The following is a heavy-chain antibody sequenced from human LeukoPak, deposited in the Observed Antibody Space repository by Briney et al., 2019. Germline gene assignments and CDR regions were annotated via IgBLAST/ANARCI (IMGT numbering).Heavy chain of an antibody. D-gene: IGHD2-2*01. V-gene: IGHV3-48*04. CDR2: ISSSSSTI. CDR3: AKEGPDIVVVPAASFDY. CDR1: GFTFSSYS. J-gene: IGHJ4*02. Sequence: GGSLRLSCAASGFTFSSYSMNWVRQAPGKGLEWVSYISSSSSTIYYADSVKGRFTISRDNAKNSLYLQMNSLRAEDTAVYYCAKEGPDIVVVPAASFDYWGQGTLVTVSS.